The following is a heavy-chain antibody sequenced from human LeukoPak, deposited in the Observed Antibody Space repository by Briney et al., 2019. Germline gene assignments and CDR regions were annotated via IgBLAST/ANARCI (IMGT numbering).Heavy chain of an antibody. CDR2: IYPGDSDT. Sequence: GESLKVSCKGSGYSFTSYWIGWVRQMPGKGLEWMGIIYPGDSDTTYSPSFQGQVTISADKSISTAYLQWSSLKASDTAMYYCARRDGYCSSTSCYADYYYGMDVWGQGTTVTVSS. CDR3: ARRDGYCSSTSCYADYYYGMDV. D-gene: IGHD2-2*01. CDR1: GYSFTSYW. J-gene: IGHJ6*02. V-gene: IGHV5-51*01.